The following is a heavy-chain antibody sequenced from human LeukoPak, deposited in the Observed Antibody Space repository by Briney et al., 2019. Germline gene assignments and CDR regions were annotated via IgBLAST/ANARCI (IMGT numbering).Heavy chain of an antibody. Sequence: GGSLRLSCAASGFTFSSYWMHWVRQDAGKGLEWVSRINSDGSSISYADSVKGRFTISRDNAKNTVYLQMNSLRAEDTAVYYCARRPVPAAMNYCMDVWGKGPRSPSP. CDR3: ARRPVPAAMNYCMDV. V-gene: IGHV3-74*01. CDR1: GFTFSSYW. D-gene: IGHD2-2*01. CDR2: INSDGSSI. J-gene: IGHJ6*03.